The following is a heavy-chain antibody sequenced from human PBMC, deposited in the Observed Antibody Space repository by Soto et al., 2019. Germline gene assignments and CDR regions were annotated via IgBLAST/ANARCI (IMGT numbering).Heavy chain of an antibody. CDR2: ISGSTSNI. CDR3: ARDRAVSTNWYFDL. J-gene: IGHJ2*01. V-gene: IGHV3-48*01. Sequence: EVQLVESGGGLVQPGGSLRLSCAGSGFTFSTYSMNWVRQAPGKGLEWVSYISGSTSNIYYADSVKGRFTIYRDNDKNSLYLQMNRLRAEDTSVYYCARDRAVSTNWYFDLWGRGTLVTVSS. CDR1: GFTFSTYS. D-gene: IGHD3-22*01.